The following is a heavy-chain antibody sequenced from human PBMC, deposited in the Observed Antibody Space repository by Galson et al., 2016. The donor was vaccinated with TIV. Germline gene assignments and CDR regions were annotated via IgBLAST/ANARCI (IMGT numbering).Heavy chain of an antibody. V-gene: IGHV3-30*04. CDR3: AKDMLRAVVSDYTLGSPIDY. CDR2: ISYDGRNK. CDR1: GFTFSSHA. J-gene: IGHJ4*02. D-gene: IGHD4-11*01. Sequence: SLRLSCAASGFTFSSHALHWVRQAPGKGLEWVALISYDGRNKYYAESVEGRFTISRDNFQTTLSLQMRSLRVEDTAVYYCAKDMLRAVVSDYTLGSPIDYWGQGVLVTVSS.